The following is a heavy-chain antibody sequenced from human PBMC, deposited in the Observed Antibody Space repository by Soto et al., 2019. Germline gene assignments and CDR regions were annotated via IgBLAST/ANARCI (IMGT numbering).Heavy chain of an antibody. CDR2: IYYSGST. J-gene: IGHJ5*02. Sequence: SETLSLTCAVYGGSFSGYYWSWIRQPPGKGLEWIGYIYYSGSTNYNPSLKSRVTISVDTSKNQFSLKLSSVTAADTAVYYCARTSGYYDFWSGYNNWFDPWGQGTLVTVSS. CDR3: ARTSGYYDFWSGYNNWFDP. D-gene: IGHD3-3*01. CDR1: GGSFSGYY. V-gene: IGHV4-59*08.